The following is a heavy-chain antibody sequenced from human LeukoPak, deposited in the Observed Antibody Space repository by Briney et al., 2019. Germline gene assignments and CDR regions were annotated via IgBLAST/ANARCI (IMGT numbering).Heavy chain of an antibody. CDR2: IVVGSGNT. J-gene: IGHJ4*02. D-gene: IGHD3-3*01. V-gene: IGHV1-58*02. CDR1: GFTFTSSA. Sequence: SVKVSCXASGFTFTSSAMQWVRQARGQRLEWIGWIVVGSGNTNYAQKFQERVTITRDMSTSTAYMELSSLRSEDTAVYYCAAGDFWSGYSYYFDYWGQGTLVTVSS. CDR3: AAGDFWSGYSYYFDY.